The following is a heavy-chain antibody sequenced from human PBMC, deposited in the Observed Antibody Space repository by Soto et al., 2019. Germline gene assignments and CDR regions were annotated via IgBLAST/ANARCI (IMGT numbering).Heavy chain of an antibody. D-gene: IGHD2-8*01. Sequence: QAHLEQSGIEVKKPGASVKVTCKASGYTFHTFGISWVRQAPGQGLEWMGWISTYNDNTNYAQKFRGRVTIATDMSTGTASMELRSLTPHDTAVYYCARLRNGRYHTHFYFGMDVWGQGTTVIVSS. V-gene: IGHV1-18*01. CDR3: ARLRNGRYHTHFYFGMDV. CDR2: ISTYNDNT. CDR1: GYTFHTFG. J-gene: IGHJ6*02.